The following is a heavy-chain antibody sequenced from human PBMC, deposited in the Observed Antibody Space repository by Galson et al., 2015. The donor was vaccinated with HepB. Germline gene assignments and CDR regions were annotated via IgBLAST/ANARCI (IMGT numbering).Heavy chain of an antibody. CDR3: ARDIEERDIWRTLDAFDF. V-gene: IGHV3-7*03. CDR1: GFTFSNYW. D-gene: IGHD3-3*01. CDR2: IKQDESEK. Sequence: SLRLSCAASGFTFSNYWMSWVRQVPGKGLEWVANIKQDESEKYYVDSVKDRFTISGDNAKNSLYLQMKSLRAEDTAVYYCARDIEERDIWRTLDAFDFWGQGTMVTVSS. J-gene: IGHJ3*01.